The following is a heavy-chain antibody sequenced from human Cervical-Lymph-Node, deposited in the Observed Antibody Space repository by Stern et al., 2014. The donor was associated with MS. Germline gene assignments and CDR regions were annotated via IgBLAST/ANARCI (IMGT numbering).Heavy chain of an antibody. V-gene: IGHV3-30-3*01. CDR2: ISYDGSSQ. J-gene: IGHJ4*02. CDR3: ARPAAARYFDY. Sequence: VQLVESGGGVVQSGRSLRLSCATSGFTFGRHSIHWVRQAPGKGLEWVAIISYDGSSQHYADSVKGRFTISRSNSNNTLFLQMNSLRVEDTAIYYCARPAAARYFDYWGQGSQVTVSS. D-gene: IGHD6-25*01. CDR1: GFTFGRHS.